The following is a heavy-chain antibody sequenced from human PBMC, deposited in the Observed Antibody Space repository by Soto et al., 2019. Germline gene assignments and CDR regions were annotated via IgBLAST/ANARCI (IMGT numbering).Heavy chain of an antibody. J-gene: IGHJ4*02. Sequence: ASVKVSCKVSGYTLTELSMHWVRQAPGKGLEWMGGFDPEDGETIYAQKFQGRVTMTEDTSTDTAYMELSSLRSEDTAVYYCATLPNYSSGYYSWGQGTLVTVAS. CDR2: FDPEDGET. CDR3: ATLPNYSSGYYS. CDR1: GYTLTELS. V-gene: IGHV1-24*01. D-gene: IGHD3-22*01.